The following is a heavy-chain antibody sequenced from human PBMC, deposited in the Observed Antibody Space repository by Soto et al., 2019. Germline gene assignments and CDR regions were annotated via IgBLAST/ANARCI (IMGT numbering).Heavy chain of an antibody. V-gene: IGHV4-39*01. J-gene: IGHJ4*02. Sequence: QLLESGPGLVKPSETLSLTCTVSGGSISSSSYYWGWIRQPPGKGLEWIGSIYYSGSTYYNPSLKSRVTISVDTSKNQFSLKLSSVTAADTAVYYCARLESWYYPNDYWGQGTLVTVSS. CDR2: IYYSGST. CDR3: ARLESWYYPNDY. CDR1: GGSISSSSYY. D-gene: IGHD6-13*01.